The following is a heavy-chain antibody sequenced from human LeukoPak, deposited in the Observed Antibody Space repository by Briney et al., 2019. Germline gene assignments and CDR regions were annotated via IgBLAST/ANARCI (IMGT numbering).Heavy chain of an antibody. CDR2: IIPIFGTA. D-gene: IGHD4-11*01. CDR3: ARALQNWFDP. CDR1: RGTFSSYA. J-gene: IGHJ5*02. Sequence: SVKVSCKASRGTFSSYAISWVRQAPGQGLEWMGGIIPIFGTANYAQKFQGRVTISADESTSTVYMELSSLRSEDTAVYYCARALQNWFDPWGQGTLVTVSS. V-gene: IGHV1-69*13.